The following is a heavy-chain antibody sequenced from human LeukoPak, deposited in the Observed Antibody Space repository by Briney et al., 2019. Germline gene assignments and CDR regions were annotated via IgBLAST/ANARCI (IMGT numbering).Heavy chain of an antibody. CDR3: ARENPYYDFWSGYYLDY. J-gene: IGHJ4*02. CDR2: ISSSSSTR. CDR1: GFTFSSYS. D-gene: IGHD3-3*01. V-gene: IGHV3-48*04. Sequence: GGSLRLSCAASGFTFSSYSMNWVRQAPGKGLEWVSYISSSSSTRYYADSVKGRFTISRDNAKNSLYLQMNSLRAEDTAVYYCARENPYYDFWSGYYLDYWGQGTLVTVSS.